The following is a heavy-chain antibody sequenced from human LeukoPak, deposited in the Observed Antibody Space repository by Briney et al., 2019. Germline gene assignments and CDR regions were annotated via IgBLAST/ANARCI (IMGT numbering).Heavy chain of an antibody. CDR3: AREGSRSY. J-gene: IGHJ4*02. V-gene: IGHV3-7*01. CDR1: GFTFSTYW. Sequence: GGSLRLSCATSGFTFSTYWMSWVRQAPGKGLEWVANMKQDGSERYYVDSVKGRFTISRDNAKSSLYLQMNNLRAEDTGVYYCAREGSRSYWGQGTLVTVSS. CDR2: MKQDGSER.